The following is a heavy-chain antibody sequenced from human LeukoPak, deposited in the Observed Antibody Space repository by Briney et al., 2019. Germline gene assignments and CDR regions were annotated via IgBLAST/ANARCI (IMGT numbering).Heavy chain of an antibody. J-gene: IGHJ4*02. CDR1: GGSISSYY. Sequence: PSETLSLXCTVSGGSISSYYWSWNRQPPGKGLEWIGYIYYSGSTNYNPSLKSRVTISVDTSKNQFSLKLSSVTAADTAVYYCARVYYDFWSGWTFDYWGQGTLVTVSS. D-gene: IGHD3-3*01. V-gene: IGHV4-59*01. CDR3: ARVYYDFWSGWTFDY. CDR2: IYYSGST.